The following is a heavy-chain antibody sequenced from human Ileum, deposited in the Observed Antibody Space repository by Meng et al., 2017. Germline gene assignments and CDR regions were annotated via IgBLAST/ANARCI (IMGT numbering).Heavy chain of an antibody. J-gene: IGHJ4*02. D-gene: IGHD4-23*01. CDR1: GGSISSSSKY. CDR3: VRERSGGNPGGY. CDR2: FFFGGKT. Sequence: SETLSLTCSVSGGSISSSSKYWGWIRQPPGEGLEWIGSFFFGGKTYYNPSLRGRVTISVDASKNQFSLNFNSVTVADTAVYFCVRERSGGNPGGYWGQGTLVTVSS. V-gene: IGHV4-39*07.